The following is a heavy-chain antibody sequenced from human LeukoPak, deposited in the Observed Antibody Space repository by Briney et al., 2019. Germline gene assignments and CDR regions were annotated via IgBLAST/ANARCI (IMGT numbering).Heavy chain of an antibody. D-gene: IGHD3-10*01. J-gene: IGHJ4*02. CDR2: IYYSGST. Sequence: SETLSLTCTVSGGSISSSSYYWGWIRQPPGKGLEWIGSIYYSGSTYYNPSLKSRVTISVDTPKNQFSLKLSSVTAADTAVYYCARQSITMVRGAFDYWGQGTLVTVSS. CDR3: ARQSITMVRGAFDY. V-gene: IGHV4-39*01. CDR1: GGSISSSSYY.